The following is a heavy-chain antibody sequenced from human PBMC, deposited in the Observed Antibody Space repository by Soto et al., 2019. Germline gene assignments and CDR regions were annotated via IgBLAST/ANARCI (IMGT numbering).Heavy chain of an antibody. CDR3: ARDRGYDAHDYYYNAMDV. CDR2: IRGFSPYT. J-gene: IGHJ6*02. Sequence: EVQLVESGGGLVKPGGSLTLSCVASGFTFRSYTMNWVRQAPGKGLEWVSAIRGFSPYTFYADSLKGRFTISRDNAKNSLYLQMNSLRAEDTAVYYCARDRGYDAHDYYYNAMDVWGQGTTVTVSS. V-gene: IGHV3-21*01. D-gene: IGHD2-15*01. CDR1: GFTFRSYT.